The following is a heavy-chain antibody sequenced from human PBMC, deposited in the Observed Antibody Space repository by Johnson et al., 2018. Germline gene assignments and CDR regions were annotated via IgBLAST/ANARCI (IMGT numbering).Heavy chain of an antibody. CDR3: ARVVRGTYYAGSFQH. Sequence: QVQLVQSGGGVVQPGRSLRLSCAASGFTFSSYGMHWVRQAPGKGLEWVAVIWYDGSNKYYADSVKGRFTISRDNSKNTLYLQMNSLRAEDTAVYYCARVVRGTYYAGSFQHWGQGTLVTVSS. CDR1: GFTFSSYG. J-gene: IGHJ1*01. V-gene: IGHV3-33*01. CDR2: IWYDGSNK. D-gene: IGHD1-26*01.